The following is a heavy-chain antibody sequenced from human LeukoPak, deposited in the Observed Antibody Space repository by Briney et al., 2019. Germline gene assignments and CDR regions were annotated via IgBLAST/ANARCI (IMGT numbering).Heavy chain of an antibody. CDR1: GYTFTGYY. D-gene: IGHD3-10*01. J-gene: IGHJ4*02. Sequence: ASVKGSCKASGYTFTGYYMHWVRQAPGQGLEWMGWINPNSGGTNYAQKFQGRVTMTRDTSISTAYMELSRLRSDDTAVYYCARTRGITMVRGPLDYWVQGTLATVTS. CDR3: ARTRGITMVRGPLDY. V-gene: IGHV1-2*02. CDR2: INPNSGGT.